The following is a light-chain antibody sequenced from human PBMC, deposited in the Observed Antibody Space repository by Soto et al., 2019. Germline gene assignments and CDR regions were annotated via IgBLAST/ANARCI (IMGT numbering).Light chain of an antibody. CDR2: GNS. CDR3: QSYDSSVSIV. Sequence: QSVLTQPPSVSGAPGQRVTISCTGSSSNIGAGYDVHWYQQLPGTAPKLLIYGNSNRPSGVPDRFSGSKSGTSASLAITGLEAEAESDYQCQSYDSSVSIVFGAGTKLTVL. CDR1: SSNIGAGYD. V-gene: IGLV1-40*01. J-gene: IGLJ2*01.